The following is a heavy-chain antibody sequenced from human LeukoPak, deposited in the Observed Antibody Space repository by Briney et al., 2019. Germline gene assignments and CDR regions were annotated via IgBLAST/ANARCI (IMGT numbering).Heavy chain of an antibody. CDR1: GYTLTELS. D-gene: IGHD1-26*01. CDR3: ARYSGSYYAFDI. Sequence: ASVKVSCKVSGYTLTELSMHWVRQAPGKGLEWMGGFDPEDGETIYAQKFQGRVTMTEDTSTDTAYMELSSLRSEDTAVYYCARYSGSYYAFDIWGQGTMVTVSS. J-gene: IGHJ3*02. V-gene: IGHV1-24*01. CDR2: FDPEDGET.